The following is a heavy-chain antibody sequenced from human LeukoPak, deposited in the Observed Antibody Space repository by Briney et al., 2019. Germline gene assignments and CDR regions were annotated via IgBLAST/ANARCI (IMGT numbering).Heavy chain of an antibody. CDR2: ISGTGGTT. V-gene: IGHV3-23*01. D-gene: IGHD7-27*01. Sequence: GGTLRLSCAASGFTFDYYGMSWVRQAPGKGLEWVSTISGTGGTTYYADSVKGRFTISRDNSKSSLYLQLNSLRAEDTAVYYCTRHHWVPSGVNWGQGTLVTVSS. CDR1: GFTFDYYG. CDR3: TRHHWVPSGVN. J-gene: IGHJ4*02.